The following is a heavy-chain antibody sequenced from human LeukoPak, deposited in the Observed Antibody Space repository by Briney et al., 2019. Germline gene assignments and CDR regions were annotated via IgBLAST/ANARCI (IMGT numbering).Heavy chain of an antibody. CDR1: GFTFSGSD. CDR3: GFRSSESPYKWFDP. J-gene: IGHJ5*02. Sequence: PGGSLKLSCAASGFTFSGSDVHWIRQASGKGLEWVCRIKIRTDNLATAYAASVKGRFTISRDDSKNTAYLLMNSLKTDDTAVYYCGFRSSESPYKWFDPWGQGTLVTVSS. CDR2: IKIRTDNLAT. D-gene: IGHD1-14*01. V-gene: IGHV3-73*01.